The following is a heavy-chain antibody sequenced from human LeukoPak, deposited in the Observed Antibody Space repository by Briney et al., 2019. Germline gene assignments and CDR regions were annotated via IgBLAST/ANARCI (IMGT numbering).Heavy chain of an antibody. D-gene: IGHD3-22*01. CDR3: ARGSRRHYDGSGYYFGEFDF. J-gene: IGHJ4*02. CDR1: DDSIKSHF. CDR2: VFYSGST. Sequence: PSETLSLTCTVSDDSIKSHFWTWIRQSPGKGLEWIGYVFYSGSTSYNPSLRSRLTMSVDTSKSQFSLNLNSVTTADTAVYYCARGSRRHYDGSGYYFGEFDFWGQGILVTVSS. V-gene: IGHV4-59*11.